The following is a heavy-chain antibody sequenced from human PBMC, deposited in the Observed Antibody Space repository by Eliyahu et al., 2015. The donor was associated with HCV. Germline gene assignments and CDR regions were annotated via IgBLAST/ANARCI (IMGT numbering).Heavy chain of an antibody. CDR1: SSGGHY. CDR3: ASMVAATTYYFDY. V-gene: IGHV4-31*02. D-gene: IGHD2-15*01. J-gene: IGHJ4*02. CDR2: IYYSGST. Sequence: SSGGHYWSWIRQYPGKGLEWIAYIYYSGSTYYNPSLKSRVTMSLDTSKNQFSLRLSSVTAADTAVYYCASMVAATTYYFDYWGQGTLVTVSS.